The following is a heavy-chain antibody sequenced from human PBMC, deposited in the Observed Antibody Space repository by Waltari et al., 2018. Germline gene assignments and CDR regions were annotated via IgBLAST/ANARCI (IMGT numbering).Heavy chain of an antibody. D-gene: IGHD6-19*01. CDR2: INPSGGST. V-gene: IGHV1-46*01. J-gene: IGHJ6*02. CDR3: ARDLLNQIAVGVSGRRLGGMDV. Sequence: QVQLVQSGAEVKKPGASVKVSCKASRYTFTSYYIYWVRQAPGQGLEWMGIINPSGGSTSYEQKFEGRVTMTRDTSTSIVYMELSSLRSDDTAVYYCARDLLNQIAVGVSGRRLGGMDVWDQGP. CDR1: RYTFTSYY.